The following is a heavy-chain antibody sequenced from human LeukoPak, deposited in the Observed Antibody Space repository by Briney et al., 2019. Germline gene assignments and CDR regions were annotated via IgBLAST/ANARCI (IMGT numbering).Heavy chain of an antibody. CDR2: IYYSGST. Sequence: SQTLSLTCTVSGGSISSGGYYWSWIRQPPGKGLEWIGSIYYSGSTYYNPSLKSRVTISVDTSKNQFSLKLSSVTAADTAVYYCARHQGVTYYDFWSGYLYDAFDIWGQGTMVTVSS. D-gene: IGHD3-3*01. V-gene: IGHV4-39*01. CDR1: GGSISSGGYY. CDR3: ARHQGVTYYDFWSGYLYDAFDI. J-gene: IGHJ3*02.